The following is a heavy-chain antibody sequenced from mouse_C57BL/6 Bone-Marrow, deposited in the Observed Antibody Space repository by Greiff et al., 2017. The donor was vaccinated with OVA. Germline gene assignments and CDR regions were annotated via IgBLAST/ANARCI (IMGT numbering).Heavy chain of an antibody. Sequence: VQLQQSGAELVRPGTSVKMSCKASGYTFTNYWIGWAKQRPGHGLEWIGDIYPGGGYTNYNEKFKGKATLTADKSSSTAYMQFSSLTSEDSAIYYCARYYGKWYFDVWGTGTTVTVSS. J-gene: IGHJ1*03. CDR1: GYTFTNYW. CDR2: IYPGGGYT. CDR3: ARYYGKWYFDV. D-gene: IGHD2-1*01. V-gene: IGHV1-63*01.